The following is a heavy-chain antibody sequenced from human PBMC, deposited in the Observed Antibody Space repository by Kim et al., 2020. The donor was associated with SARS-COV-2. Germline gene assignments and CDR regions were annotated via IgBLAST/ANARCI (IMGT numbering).Heavy chain of an antibody. CDR2: IYYSGST. CDR1: GGSISSYY. CDR3: ARVFGEFGVVIFDI. D-gene: IGHD3-3*01. V-gene: IGHV4-59*01. J-gene: IGHJ3*02. Sequence: SETLSLTCTVSGGSISSYYWSWIRQPPGKGLEWIGYIYYSGSTNYNPSLKSRVTISVDTSKNQFSLKLSSVTAADTAVYYCARVFGEFGVVIFDIWGQGTMVTVSS.